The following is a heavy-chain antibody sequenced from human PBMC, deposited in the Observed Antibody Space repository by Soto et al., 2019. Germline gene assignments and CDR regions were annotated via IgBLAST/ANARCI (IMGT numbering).Heavy chain of an antibody. D-gene: IGHD1-7*01. CDR3: TTDTTETCELRDYD. CDR2: IKSKTDGETT. V-gene: IGHV3-15*07. J-gene: IGHJ4*02. Sequence: GGSLRLSCAASGFTFSNAWMNWVRQAPGKGLEWVGRIKSKTDGETTDYAAPVKGRFTISRDDSKNTLYLQMNSLKTEDTAVYYCTTDTTETCELRDYDWGQGTLVTVSS. CDR1: GFTFSNAW.